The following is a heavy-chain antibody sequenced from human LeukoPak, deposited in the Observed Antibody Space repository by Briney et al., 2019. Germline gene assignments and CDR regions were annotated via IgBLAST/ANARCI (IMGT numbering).Heavy chain of an antibody. V-gene: IGHV3-30*02. Sequence: GGSLRLSCVVSGLDFNNHGVHWVRQAPGKGPEWVAYIGPDEGDEKFADSVKGRFSISRDNSKKTAYLDMRSLRVEDTARYFCARPPPSLVEIVLTRGDYWGQGTLVIVSS. CDR1: GLDFNNHG. CDR3: ARPPPSLVEIVLTRGDY. CDR2: IGPDEGDE. D-gene: IGHD5-24*01. J-gene: IGHJ4*02.